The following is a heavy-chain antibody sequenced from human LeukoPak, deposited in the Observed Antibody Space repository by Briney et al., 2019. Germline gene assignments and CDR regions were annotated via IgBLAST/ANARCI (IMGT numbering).Heavy chain of an antibody. D-gene: IGHD3-10*01. CDR2: INWNGGST. CDR1: GFTFDDYG. J-gene: IGHJ4*02. V-gene: IGHV3-20*04. CDR3: ARGSGFRYYGSGSLYYFDY. Sequence: GGSLRPSCAASGFTFDDYGMSWVRQPPGNGLEWVFGINWNGGSTSYPDSVKCPFTISRDNAKNTLYLQMNSLRAEDTAMYYCARGSGFRYYGSGSLYYFDYWGQGTLVTVSS.